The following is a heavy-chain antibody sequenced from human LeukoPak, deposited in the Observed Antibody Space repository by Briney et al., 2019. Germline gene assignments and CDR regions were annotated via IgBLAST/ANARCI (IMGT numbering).Heavy chain of an antibody. CDR3: AKEGNYFDSSGYSKRIDY. Sequence: GGSLRLSCAASGFTFSSYAMSWVRQAPGKGLEWVSAISGSGGSTYYADSVKGRFAISRDNSKNTLYLQMNSLRAEDTAVYYCAKEGNYFDSSGYSKRIDYWGQGTLVTVSS. V-gene: IGHV3-23*01. J-gene: IGHJ4*02. CDR1: GFTFSSYA. CDR2: ISGSGGST. D-gene: IGHD3-22*01.